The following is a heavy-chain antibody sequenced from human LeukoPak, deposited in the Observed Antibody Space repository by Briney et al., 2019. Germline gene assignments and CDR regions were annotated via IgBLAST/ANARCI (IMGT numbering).Heavy chain of an antibody. CDR2: FDPEDGEI. CDR3: AVGPDFWSGYRFDY. D-gene: IGHD3-3*01. J-gene: IGHJ4*02. V-gene: IGHV1-24*01. Sequence: ASVKDSCKVSGYTLTELSMHWVRQAPGKGLEWMGGFDPEDGEIIYAQKFQGRVTMTEDTSTDTAYMELSSLRSEDTAVYYCAVGPDFWSGYRFDYWGQGTLVTVSS. CDR1: GYTLTELS.